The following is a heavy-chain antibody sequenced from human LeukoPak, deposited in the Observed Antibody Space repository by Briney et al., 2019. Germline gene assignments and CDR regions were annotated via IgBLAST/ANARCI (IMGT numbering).Heavy chain of an antibody. CDR3: ARRPYSSSRAYYFDY. D-gene: IGHD6-6*01. Sequence: SETLSLTCTVSGGSISSSSYYWGWIRQPPGKGLEWIGSIYYSGSTYYNPSLKSRVTISVDTSKNQSSLKLSSVTAADTAVYYCARRPYSSSRAYYFDYWGQGTLVTVSS. J-gene: IGHJ4*02. CDR2: IYYSGST. CDR1: GGSISSSSYY. V-gene: IGHV4-39*01.